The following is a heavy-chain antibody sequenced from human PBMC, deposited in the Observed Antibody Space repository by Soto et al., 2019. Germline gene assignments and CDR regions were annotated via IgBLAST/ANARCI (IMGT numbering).Heavy chain of an antibody. D-gene: IGHD2-2*01. Sequence: SETLSITCTVCGGSISSSTYYWGWMRQPPGKGLEWIASFYIGGNTYYNPTLESRVTISVDTSKNQFSLKVTSVTVADTAVYYCARLGGYCSSSSCYGYYGMDVWGQGTTVTVSS. V-gene: IGHV4-39*01. J-gene: IGHJ6*02. CDR1: GGSISSSTYY. CDR3: ARLGGYCSSSSCYGYYGMDV. CDR2: FYIGGNT.